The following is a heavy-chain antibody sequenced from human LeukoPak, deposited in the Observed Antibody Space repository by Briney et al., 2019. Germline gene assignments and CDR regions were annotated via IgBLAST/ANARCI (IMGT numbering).Heavy chain of an antibody. Sequence: FXSYAMSWVRQAPGKGLEWVSAISGSGTSTYYADSVKGRFTISRDNSKNTLYLQMSSLRAADTAVYYCAKGPDYSNYDWFDPWGQGTLVTVSS. CDR3: AKGPDYSNYDWFDP. D-gene: IGHD4-11*01. CDR1: FXSYA. V-gene: IGHV3-23*01. CDR2: ISGSGTST. J-gene: IGHJ5*02.